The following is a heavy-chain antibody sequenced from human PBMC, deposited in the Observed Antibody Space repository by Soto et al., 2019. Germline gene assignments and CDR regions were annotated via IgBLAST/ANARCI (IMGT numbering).Heavy chain of an antibody. J-gene: IGHJ4*02. V-gene: IGHV4-34*01. CDR1: GGSFSGYY. D-gene: IGHD6-19*01. CDR2: INHSGST. CDR3: ASTTEAVAGYFDY. Sequence: TSETLSLTCAVYGGSFSGYYWSWIRQPPGKGLEWIGEINHSGSTNYNPSLKSRVTISVDTSKNQFSLKLSSVTAADTAVYYCASTTEAVAGYFDYWGQGTLVTVSS.